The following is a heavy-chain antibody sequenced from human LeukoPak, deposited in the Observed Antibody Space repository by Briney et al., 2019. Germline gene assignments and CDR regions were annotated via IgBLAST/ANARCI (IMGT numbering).Heavy chain of an antibody. CDR1: GYTFTNYS. D-gene: IGHD5-24*01. V-gene: IGHV1-46*01. J-gene: IGHJ4*02. CDR3: AREPVEMATILGQPLDY. Sequence: ASVKVSCKASGYTFTNYSMHWVRQAPGQGLEWMVIINPSGGSTSYAQKFQGRVTMTRDMSTSSVYMELSSLRSEDTAVYYCAREPVEMATILGQPLDYWGQGTLVTVSS. CDR2: INPSGGST.